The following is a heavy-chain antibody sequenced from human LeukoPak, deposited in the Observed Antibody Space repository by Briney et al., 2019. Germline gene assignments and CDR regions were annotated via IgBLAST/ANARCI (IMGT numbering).Heavy chain of an antibody. CDR1: GFTFSSYG. J-gene: IGHJ6*03. D-gene: IGHD2-21*01. CDR3: AKGNCGVVDCYSYFYVDMDV. V-gene: IGHV3-30*02. CDR2: IRHDGSNK. Sequence: GGSLRLSCAASGFTFSSYGMHWVRQAPGKGLEWVAFIRHDGSNKYYADSVKGRLTISRDNSKNTLFLQMNGLRAEDTAMYYCAKGNCGVVDCYSYFYVDMDVWGKGTTVTVSS.